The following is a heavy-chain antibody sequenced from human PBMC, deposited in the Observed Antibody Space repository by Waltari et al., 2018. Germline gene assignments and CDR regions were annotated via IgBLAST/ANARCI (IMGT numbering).Heavy chain of an antibody. J-gene: IGHJ2*01. CDR3: ARSTGYPYWNFDL. D-gene: IGHD3-22*01. Sequence: QVQLQESGPGLVKPSQTLSLTCAVSGESITSADYYWSCIRQAPGKGLEWIGHTYNSGTTSYNPSLKSRVSISVDTSQNHFSLHLTSVTAADTAVYYCARSTGYPYWNFDLWSRGTLVTVSS. CDR2: TYNSGTT. CDR1: GESITSADYY. V-gene: IGHV4-30-4*08.